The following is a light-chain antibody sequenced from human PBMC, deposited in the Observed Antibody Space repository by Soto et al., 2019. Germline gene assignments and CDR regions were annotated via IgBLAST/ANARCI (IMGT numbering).Light chain of an antibody. J-gene: IGLJ1*01. Sequence: QSALTQPRSVSGSPGQSVTISCTGSSSDVGGYKYVSWYQQHPGKAPKLMIYDVSKRPSGVPDRFSGSKSGNTASLTISGLQAEDESDYYCCSYAGSYPVFGTGTKLTVL. CDR3: CSYAGSYPV. V-gene: IGLV2-11*01. CDR1: SSDVGGYKY. CDR2: DVS.